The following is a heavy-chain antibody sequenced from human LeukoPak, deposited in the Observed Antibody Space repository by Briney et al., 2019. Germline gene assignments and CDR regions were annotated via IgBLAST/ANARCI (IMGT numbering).Heavy chain of an antibody. J-gene: IGHJ4*02. CDR1: GFTFDDYA. V-gene: IGHV3-9*01. CDR3: AKEPAGYCSSTSCYLDY. D-gene: IGHD2-2*03. CDR2: ISWNSGSI. Sequence: GGSLRLSCAASGFTFDDYAMHWVRQAPGKGLEWVSGISWNSGSIGYADSVKGRFTISRDNAKNSLYLQMNSLRAEDTALYYCAKEPAGYCSSTSCYLDYWGQGTLVAVSS.